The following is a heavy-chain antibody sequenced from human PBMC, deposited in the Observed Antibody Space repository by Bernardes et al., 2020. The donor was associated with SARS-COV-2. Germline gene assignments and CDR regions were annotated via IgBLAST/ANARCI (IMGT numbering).Heavy chain of an antibody. CDR3: SRARPEANDRWLYRDRFKFGGSSDL. CDR2: ISWNSDHL. V-gene: IGHV3-9*01. J-gene: IGHJ3*01. CDR1: GFTFNDYA. D-gene: IGHD2-2*02. Sequence: GGSLRLSRAASGFTFNDYAMQWVRQAPGKGLEWVSSISWNSDHLGYADSVKGRFTVSRDNAENSLYLQMNDLRPEDTALYFCSRARPEANDRWLYRDRFKFGGSSDLWGQGTMV.